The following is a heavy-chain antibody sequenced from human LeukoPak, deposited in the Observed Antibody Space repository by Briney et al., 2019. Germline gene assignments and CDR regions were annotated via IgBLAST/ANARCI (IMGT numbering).Heavy chain of an antibody. CDR1: GYTFTNYY. V-gene: IGHV1-46*01. CDR3: ARAFGSGSYHNPDH. CDR2: INPSGGTT. Sequence: ASLKVSCKASGYTFTNYYMHWVRQAPGQGHEWMGVINPSGGTTSYAQKFQGRVTMTRDTSTSTVYMELSSLRSEDTAVYYCARAFGSGSYHNPDHWGQGTLVTVSS. J-gene: IGHJ5*02. D-gene: IGHD3-10*01.